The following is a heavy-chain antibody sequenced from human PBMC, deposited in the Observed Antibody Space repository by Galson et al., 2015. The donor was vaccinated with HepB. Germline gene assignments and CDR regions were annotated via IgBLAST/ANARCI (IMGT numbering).Heavy chain of an antibody. CDR2: TYYRSKWYN. D-gene: IGHD6-19*01. Sequence: CAISGDSVSSNSAAWNWFRQSPSRGLEWLGRTYYRSKWYNDYAVSVKSRITTNPDTSKNQFSLQLNSVTPEDTAVYYCARDMGPGIAVAQLRNWFDPWGQGTLVTVSS. CDR1: GDSVSSNSAA. V-gene: IGHV6-1*01. J-gene: IGHJ5*02. CDR3: ARDMGPGIAVAQLRNWFDP.